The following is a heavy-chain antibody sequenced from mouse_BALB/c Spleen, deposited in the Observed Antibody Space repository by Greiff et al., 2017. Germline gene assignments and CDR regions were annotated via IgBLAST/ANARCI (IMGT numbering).Heavy chain of an antibody. Sequence: EVQLQQSGAELVKPGASVKLSCTASGFNIKDIYMHWVKQRPEQGLEWIGRIDPANGNTKYDPKFPGQSTITADTSSNTAYLQLSSLTSEDTAVYYCATTRFSYAMDYWGQGTSVTVSS. CDR3: ATTRFSYAMDY. J-gene: IGHJ4*01. V-gene: IGHV14-3*02. CDR2: IDPANGNT. CDR1: GFNIKDIY.